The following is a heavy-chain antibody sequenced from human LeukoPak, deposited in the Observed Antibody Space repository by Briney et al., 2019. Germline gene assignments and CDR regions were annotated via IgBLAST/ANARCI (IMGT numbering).Heavy chain of an antibody. J-gene: IGHJ4*02. CDR1: GCTFSNYA. Sequence: PGGSLRLSCAASGCTFSNYAMSWVRQAPGKGLELVSSIHYSGGSTYYADSVKGRFTISRDNYKNTLYLQMNSLRVEDTALYYCAKVIREVDMSHDYWGQGALVTVSS. D-gene: IGHD5-24*01. V-gene: IGHV3-23*01. CDR2: IHYSGGST. CDR3: AKVIREVDMSHDY.